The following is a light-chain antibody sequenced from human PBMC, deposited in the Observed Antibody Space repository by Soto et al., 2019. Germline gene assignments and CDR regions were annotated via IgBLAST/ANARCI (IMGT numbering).Light chain of an antibody. V-gene: IGKV1-9*01. CDR1: QDISSH. CDR2: AAS. CDR3: QQVKTYPLT. J-gene: IGKJ4*01. Sequence: DIQLTQSPSFLSASVGDRVTITCRASQDISSHLAWYQQKPGQAPQLLIYAASTLQSGVPSGFGGSGSGTEFTLTITSLQPEDFATYCCQQVKTYPLTFGGGTKVEIK.